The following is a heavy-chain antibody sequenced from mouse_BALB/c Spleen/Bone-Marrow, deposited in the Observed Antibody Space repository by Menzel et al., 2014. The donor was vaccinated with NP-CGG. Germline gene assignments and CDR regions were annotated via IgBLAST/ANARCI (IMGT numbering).Heavy chain of an antibody. Sequence: QVHLQQGGVVVVRPGTSVKISCKASGYTFTNYWLGWVKQRPGHGLEWIGDIYPGGGYTNYNEKFKGKATLTADTSSSTAYMQLSSLTSEDSAVYFCAREVRGDFDYWGQGTTLTVSS. CDR3: AREVRGDFDY. J-gene: IGHJ2*01. V-gene: IGHV1-63*02. CDR1: GYTFTNYW. CDR2: IYPGGGYT. D-gene: IGHD2-14*01.